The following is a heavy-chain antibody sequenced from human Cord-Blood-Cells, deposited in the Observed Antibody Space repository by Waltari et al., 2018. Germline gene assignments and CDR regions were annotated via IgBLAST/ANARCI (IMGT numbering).Heavy chain of an antibody. CDR3: ARISVDIVATNDY. J-gene: IGHJ4*02. V-gene: IGHV4-34*01. D-gene: IGHD5-12*01. CDR2: INQSGRT. Sequence: QVQLQQWGAGLLKPSETLSLTCAVNGGSFSGYYWSWIRQPPGKGLEWSGEINQSGRTNDNPSLKRRVTISVDTSKNQFSLKRSSVTAADTAVYYCARISVDIVATNDYWGQGTLVTVSS. CDR1: GGSFSGYY.